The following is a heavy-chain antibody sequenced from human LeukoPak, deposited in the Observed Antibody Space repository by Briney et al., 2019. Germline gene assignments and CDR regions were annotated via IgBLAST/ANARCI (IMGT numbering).Heavy chain of an antibody. Sequence: NPSETLSLTCAVYGGSFSGYYWSWIRQPPGKGLEWIGEINHSGSTNYNPSLKSRVTISVDTSKNQFSLKLSSVTAADTAAYYCARGWGLYSYGLYFDYWGQGTLVTVSS. V-gene: IGHV4-34*01. CDR2: INHSGST. J-gene: IGHJ4*02. CDR1: GGSFSGYY. D-gene: IGHD5-18*01. CDR3: ARGWGLYSYGLYFDY.